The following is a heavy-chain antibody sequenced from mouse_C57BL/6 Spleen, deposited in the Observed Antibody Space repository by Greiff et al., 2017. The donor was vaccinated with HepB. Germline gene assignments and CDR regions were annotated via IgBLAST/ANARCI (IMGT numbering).Heavy chain of an antibody. CDR1: GYTFTSYW. D-gene: IGHD2-4*01. J-gene: IGHJ1*03. CDR2: IDPNSGGT. V-gene: IGHV1-72*01. CDR3: ARSEASMITTKVTGSWYFDV. Sequence: QVQLQQPGAELVKPGASVKLSCKASGYTFTSYWMHWVKQRPGRGLEWIGRIDPNSGGTKYNEKFKSKATLTVDKPSSTAYMQLSSLTSEDSAVYYCARSEASMITTKVTGSWYFDVWGTGTTVTVSS.